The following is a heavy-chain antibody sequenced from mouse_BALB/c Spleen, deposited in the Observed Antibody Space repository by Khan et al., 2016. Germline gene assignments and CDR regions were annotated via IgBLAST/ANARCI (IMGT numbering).Heavy chain of an antibody. Sequence: EVQLVESGPGLVKPSQSLSLTCSVTGYSITSGYYWNWIRQFPGNKLEWMGYISYDGSNNYNPSLKNRISITRDTSKNQFFLKLNSVTTEDTATYYCARGGTIPYAMDYWGQGTSVTVSS. CDR1: GYSITSGYY. CDR2: ISYDGSN. D-gene: IGHD1-1*02. V-gene: IGHV3-6*02. J-gene: IGHJ4*01. CDR3: ARGGTIPYAMDY.